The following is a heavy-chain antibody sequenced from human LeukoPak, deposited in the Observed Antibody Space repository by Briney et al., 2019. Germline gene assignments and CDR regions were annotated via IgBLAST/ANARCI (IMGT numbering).Heavy chain of an antibody. J-gene: IGHJ4*02. Sequence: PSETLSLTCAVSGGSFSGYYWSWIRQPPGKGLEWIGEINHSGSTNYNPSLKSRVTISVDTSKNQFSLKLSSVTAADTAVYYCARLPDYYGSSGYPYYFDYWGQGTLVNVSS. CDR3: ARLPDYYGSSGYPYYFDY. V-gene: IGHV4-34*01. D-gene: IGHD3-22*01. CDR2: INHSGST. CDR1: GGSFSGYY.